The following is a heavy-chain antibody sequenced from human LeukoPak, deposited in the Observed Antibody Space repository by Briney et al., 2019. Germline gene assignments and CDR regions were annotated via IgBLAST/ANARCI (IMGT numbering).Heavy chain of an antibody. J-gene: IGHJ5*02. CDR3: AHTDSYYFDSGMVS. CDR2: ISGGGSST. Sequence: RGSLRLSCTASGFRFSNYAMNWVRQAPGKGLEWVSVISGGGSSTNYADSVKGRFTISRENSKNTLYLQMNSLRAEDTAVYYCAHTDSYYFDSGMVSWGQGALVTVSS. CDR1: GFRFSNYA. D-gene: IGHD3-22*01. V-gene: IGHV3-23*01.